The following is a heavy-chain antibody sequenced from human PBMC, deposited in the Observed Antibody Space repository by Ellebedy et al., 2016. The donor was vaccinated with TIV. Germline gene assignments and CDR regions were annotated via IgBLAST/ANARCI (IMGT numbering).Heavy chain of an antibody. Sequence: LRLSCAVSGGSISSGGYSWSWIRQPPGKGLEWIGYIYHSGSTYYNPSLKSRVTISVDRSKNQFSLKLSSVTAADTAVYYCARGAAASVSYWGQGTLVTVSS. D-gene: IGHD6-13*01. V-gene: IGHV4-30-2*01. CDR2: IYHSGST. CDR3: ARGAAASVSY. J-gene: IGHJ4*02. CDR1: GGSISSGGYS.